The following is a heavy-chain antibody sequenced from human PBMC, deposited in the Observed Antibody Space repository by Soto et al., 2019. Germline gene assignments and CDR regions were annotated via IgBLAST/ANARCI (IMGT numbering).Heavy chain of an antibody. CDR3: ARDPTTVTANWFDP. CDR2: ISYDGSNK. CDR1: GFTFSSYA. V-gene: IGHV3-30-3*01. J-gene: IGHJ5*02. D-gene: IGHD4-17*01. Sequence: QVQLVESGGGVVQPGRSLRLSCAASGFTFSSYAMHWVRQAPGKGLEWVAVISYDGSNKYYADSVKGQFTISRDNSKNTLYLQMNSLRAEDTAVYYCARDPTTVTANWFDPWGQGTLVTVSS.